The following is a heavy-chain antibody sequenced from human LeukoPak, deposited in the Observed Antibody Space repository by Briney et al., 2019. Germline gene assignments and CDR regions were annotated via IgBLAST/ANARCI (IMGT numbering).Heavy chain of an antibody. CDR3: ARGDFWSGFYNY. J-gene: IGHJ4*02. V-gene: IGHV4-4*07. CDR2: IYTSGTS. Sequence: SETLSLTCTVSGGSISGYYWSWIRQPAGKGLEWIGHIYTSGTSNYNPSLKGRVTLSLDTSKNQFSVKLSSVTAADTAVYYCARGDFWSGFYNYWGQGTLVTVPS. CDR1: GGSISGYY. D-gene: IGHD3-3*01.